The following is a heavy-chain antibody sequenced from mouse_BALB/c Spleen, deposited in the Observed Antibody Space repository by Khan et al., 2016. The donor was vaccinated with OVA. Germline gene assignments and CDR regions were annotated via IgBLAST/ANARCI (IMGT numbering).Heavy chain of an antibody. CDR2: ISYSGIT. Sequence: EVELVESGPGLVKPSQSLSLTCTVTGYSITSGYGWNWIRQFPGNKLEWMGYISYSGITNYNPSLKSRISITRDTSKNHFFLQLNSVTTEDTATYYCARTARIKYWGQGTTLTVSS. CDR1: GYSITSGYG. D-gene: IGHD1-2*01. J-gene: IGHJ2*01. V-gene: IGHV3-2*02. CDR3: ARTARIKY.